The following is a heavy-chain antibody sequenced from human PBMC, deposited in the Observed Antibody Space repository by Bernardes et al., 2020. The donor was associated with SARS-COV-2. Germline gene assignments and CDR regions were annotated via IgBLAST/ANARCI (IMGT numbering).Heavy chain of an antibody. Sequence: SETLSLTCAVSGDSVSSSTWWIWVRQSPGVGLEYIGETYHTGTTKYKSSLKSRVTLSVDKPNNQFSLTLTSVTAADTAVYYCGGGTNYKLDYWGQGIRVTVPS. V-gene: IGHV4-4*02. D-gene: IGHD1-26*01. CDR3: GGGTNYKLDY. J-gene: IGHJ4*02. CDR1: GDSVSSSTW. CDR2: TYHTGTT.